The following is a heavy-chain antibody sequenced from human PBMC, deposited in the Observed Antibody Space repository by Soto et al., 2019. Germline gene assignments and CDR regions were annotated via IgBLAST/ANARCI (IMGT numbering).Heavy chain of an antibody. Sequence: QVQLQESGPGLVKPSQTLSLTCTVSGGSISSGGYYWSWIRQHPGKGLGWIGYIYYSGSTYYNPSLKSRVTISVDTSKNQFSLKLSSVTAADTAVYYCAREWYDGGREDVWGQGTTVTVSS. D-gene: IGHD3-16*01. V-gene: IGHV4-31*03. CDR2: IYYSGST. J-gene: IGHJ6*02. CDR3: AREWYDGGREDV. CDR1: GGSISSGGYY.